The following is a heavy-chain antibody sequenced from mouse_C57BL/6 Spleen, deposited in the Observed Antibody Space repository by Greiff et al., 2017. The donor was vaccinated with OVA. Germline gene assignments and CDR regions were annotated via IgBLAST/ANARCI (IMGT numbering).Heavy chain of an antibody. V-gene: IGHV5-4*01. CDR1: GFTFSSYA. D-gene: IGHD1-1*01. CDR2: ISDGGSYT. CDR3: ARDQDVRLISHYYGSREAMDY. J-gene: IGHJ4*01. Sequence: EVMLVESGGGLVKPGGSLKLSCAASGFTFSSYAMSWVRQTPEKRLEWVATISDGGSYTYYPDNVKGRFTISRDNAKNNLYLQMSHLKSEDTAMYYCARDQDVRLISHYYGSREAMDYWGQGTSVTVSS.